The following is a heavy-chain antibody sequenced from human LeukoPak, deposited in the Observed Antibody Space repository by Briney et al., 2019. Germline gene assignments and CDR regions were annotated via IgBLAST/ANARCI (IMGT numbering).Heavy chain of an antibody. CDR1: GGSISSGGYY. CDR2: IYYSGST. CDR3: ARGTMVRGVIRVNFDY. V-gene: IGHV4-31*03. D-gene: IGHD3-10*01. J-gene: IGHJ4*02. Sequence: SQTLSLTCTVSGGSISSGGYYWSWIRQHPGKGLEWIGYIYYSGSTYYNPSLKSRVTISVDTSKNQFSLKLSSVTAADTAVYYCARGTMVRGVIRVNFDYRGQGILVTVSS.